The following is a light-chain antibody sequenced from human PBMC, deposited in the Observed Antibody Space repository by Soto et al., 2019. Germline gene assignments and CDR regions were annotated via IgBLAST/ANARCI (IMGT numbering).Light chain of an antibody. Sequence: EIVLTQSPGTLSLSPGERATLSCRASQSVSSNYLALYQQRPGQAPRLLIFGASSRATRIPDRFGGSGSGTDFTLTIRRLEPEDSAVYYCHQYVRSPQTFGQGTKVAIK. CDR3: HQYVRSPQT. CDR2: GAS. CDR1: QSVSSNY. J-gene: IGKJ1*01. V-gene: IGKV3-20*01.